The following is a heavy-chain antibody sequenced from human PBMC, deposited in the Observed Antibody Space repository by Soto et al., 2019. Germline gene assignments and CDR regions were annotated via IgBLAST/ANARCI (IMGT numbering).Heavy chain of an antibody. CDR2: IIPILGIA. V-gene: IGHV1-69*02. Sequence: QVQLVQSGAEVKKPGSSVKVSCKASGGTFSSYTISWVRQAPGQGLEWMGRIIPILGIANYAQKFQGRVTFTEDKSTSIAYMELSCLRSEDMAVYYCASQGGCAIQLWFSAWYFYGMDVWGQGTTVTVSS. CDR1: GGTFSSYT. D-gene: IGHD5-18*01. J-gene: IGHJ6*02. CDR3: ASQGGCAIQLWFSAWYFYGMDV.